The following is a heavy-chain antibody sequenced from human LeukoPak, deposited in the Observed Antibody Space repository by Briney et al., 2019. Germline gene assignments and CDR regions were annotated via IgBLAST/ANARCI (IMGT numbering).Heavy chain of an antibody. D-gene: IGHD3-22*01. J-gene: IGHJ4*02. CDR1: GFTFSSYW. CDR2: INSDGSST. CDR3: ARDGDSSGYYVNFDY. Sequence: PGGSLRLSCAASGFTFSSYWMHWVRHSPGKGLVWVSRINSDGSSTSYADSVKGRVTIPRDNAKNTLYLQMNSLRAEDTAVYYCARDGDSSGYYVNFDYWGQGTLVTVSS. V-gene: IGHV3-74*01.